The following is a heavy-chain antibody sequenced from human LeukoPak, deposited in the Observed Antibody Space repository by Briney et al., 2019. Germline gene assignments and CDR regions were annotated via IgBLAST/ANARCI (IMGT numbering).Heavy chain of an antibody. D-gene: IGHD3-16*01. CDR2: IRSNSDGGTI. V-gene: IGHV3-15*07. J-gene: IGHJ6*02. CDR1: GFTFSNAW. CDR3: ARQHGFGNRYGMDV. Sequence: AGGSLRLSCATSGFTFSNAWMNWVRQAPGKGLEWVGRIRSNSDGGTIDYAAPVKGRFTLSRDDSKTTLYLQMNSLQTEDTAVYYCARQHGFGNRYGMDVWGQGTTVTVSS.